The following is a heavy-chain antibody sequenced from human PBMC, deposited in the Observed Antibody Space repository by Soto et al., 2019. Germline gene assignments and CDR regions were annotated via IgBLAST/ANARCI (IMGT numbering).Heavy chain of an antibody. CDR1: GFTFSSYW. V-gene: IGHV3-7*01. CDR3: ARAWHYYGSGRGGWFDP. J-gene: IGHJ5*02. Sequence: GGSLRLSCAASGFTFSSYWMSWVRQAPGKGLEWVANIKQDGSEKYYVDSVKGRFTISRDNAKNSLYLQMNSLRAEDTAVYYCARAWHYYGSGRGGWFDPWGQGTLVTVSS. CDR2: IKQDGSEK. D-gene: IGHD3-10*01.